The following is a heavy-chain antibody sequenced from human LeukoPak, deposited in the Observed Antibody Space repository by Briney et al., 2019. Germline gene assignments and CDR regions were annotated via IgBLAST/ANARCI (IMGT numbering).Heavy chain of an antibody. CDR3: ARDWNVVVPAAIWFDP. CDR2: IYTSGST. CDR1: GGSISSYY. Sequence: SETLSLTCTVSGGSISSYYWSWIRQPAGKGLEWIGRIYTSGSTNYNPSHKSRVTMSVDTSKNQFSLKLSSVTAADTAVYYCARDWNVVVPAAIWFDPWGQGTLVTVSS. J-gene: IGHJ5*02. D-gene: IGHD2-2*01. V-gene: IGHV4-4*07.